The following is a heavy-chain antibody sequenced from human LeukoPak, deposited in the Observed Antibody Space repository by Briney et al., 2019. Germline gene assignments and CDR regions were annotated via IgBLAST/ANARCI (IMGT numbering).Heavy chain of an antibody. CDR1: GGSINSGY. Sequence: SETLSLTCSVSGGSINSGYWSWIRQPPGKGLEWIGYIYYTGSTNYNPSLQSRLTISVDTSKNQFSLKLSSVTAADTAVYYCARHLRAVAGGRYFDYWGQGTQVTVSS. CDR3: ARHLRAVAGGRYFDY. CDR2: IYYTGST. D-gene: IGHD6-19*01. V-gene: IGHV4-59*08. J-gene: IGHJ4*02.